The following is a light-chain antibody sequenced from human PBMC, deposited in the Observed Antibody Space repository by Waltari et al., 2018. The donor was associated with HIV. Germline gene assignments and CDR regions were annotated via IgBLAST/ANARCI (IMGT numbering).Light chain of an antibody. J-gene: IGLJ3*02. CDR3: CSYAGSRSWV. Sequence: QSALTQPASVSGSPGQSITISCTGTSSDIGSYNIVSWYQHHPGKAPKLIIYEVTKRPSGVSYHFSGSKSGNTASLTISGLQAEDEADYYCCSYAGSRSWVFGGGTKLTVL. CDR2: EVT. CDR1: SSDIGSYNI. V-gene: IGLV2-23*02.